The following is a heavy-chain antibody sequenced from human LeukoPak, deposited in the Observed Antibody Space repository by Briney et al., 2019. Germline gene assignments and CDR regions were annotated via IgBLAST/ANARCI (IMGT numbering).Heavy chain of an antibody. D-gene: IGHD6-13*01. CDR1: GGTFSSYA. CDR2: IIPIFGTA. J-gene: IGHJ4*02. CDR3: AASIVGITAAGTADY. V-gene: IGHV1-69*13. Sequence: ASVKVSFKASGGTFSSYAISWVRQAPGQGLEWMGGIIPIFGTANYAQKFQGRVTITADESTSTAYMELSSLRSEDTAVYYCAASIVGITAAGTADYWGQGTLVTVSS.